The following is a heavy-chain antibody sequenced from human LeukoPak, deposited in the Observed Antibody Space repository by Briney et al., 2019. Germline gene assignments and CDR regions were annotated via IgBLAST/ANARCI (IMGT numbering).Heavy chain of an antibody. CDR3: ARDPNSGSYPRPMDV. D-gene: IGHD1-26*01. J-gene: IGHJ6*02. CDR2: VYYSGTT. CDR1: GGSISSSNYY. Sequence: PSKTLSLTCTVSGGSISSSNYYWGWIRQPPGKGLEWIGSVYYSGTTYHNPSLKSRVTISVDTSKNQFSLKLSSVTAADTAVYYCARDPNSGSYPRPMDVWGQGTTVTVSS. V-gene: IGHV4-39*07.